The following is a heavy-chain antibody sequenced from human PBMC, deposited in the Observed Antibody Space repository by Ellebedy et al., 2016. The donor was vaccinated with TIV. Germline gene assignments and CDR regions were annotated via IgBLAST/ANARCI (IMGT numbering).Heavy chain of an antibody. CDR1: GGSISSSNW. D-gene: IGHD5-12*01. J-gene: IGHJ6*02. CDR3: ARDHSTGYSGYDYYYYYGMDV. V-gene: IGHV4-4*02. Sequence: MPSETLSPTCAVSGGSISSSNWWSWVRQPPGKGLEWIGEIYHSGSTNYNPSLKSRVTISVDKSKNQFSLKLSSVTAADTAVYYCARDHSTGYSGYDYYYYYGMDVWGQGTTVTVSS. CDR2: IYHSGST.